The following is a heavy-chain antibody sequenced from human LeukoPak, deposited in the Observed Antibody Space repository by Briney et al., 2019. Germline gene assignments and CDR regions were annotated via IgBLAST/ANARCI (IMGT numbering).Heavy chain of an antibody. CDR2: IYYSGST. J-gene: IGHJ4*02. CDR3: AGTSGYKVFGLDY. D-gene: IGHD3-22*01. CDR1: GGSISSYY. Sequence: SQTLSLTCTVSGGSISSYYWSWIRQPPGKGLEWIGYIYYSGSTNYNPSLKSRVTISVDTSKNQFSLKLSSVTAADTAVYYCAGTSGYKVFGLDYWGQGTLVTVSS. V-gene: IGHV4-59*01.